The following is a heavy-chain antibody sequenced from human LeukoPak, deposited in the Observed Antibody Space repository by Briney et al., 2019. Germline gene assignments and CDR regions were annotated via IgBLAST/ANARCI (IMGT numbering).Heavy chain of an antibody. Sequence: SETLSLTCAVSGGSLSSNNWWSWVRQPPGKGLEWIGEIFHSGSTNYNPSLKSRVTISVDKSKNQFSLKLNSVTAADTAVYYCARAEPRGSVWYPYWGQGTLVSVSS. CDR2: IFHSGST. CDR3: ARAEPRGSVWYPY. D-gene: IGHD6-13*01. CDR1: GGSLSSNNW. V-gene: IGHV4-4*02. J-gene: IGHJ4*02.